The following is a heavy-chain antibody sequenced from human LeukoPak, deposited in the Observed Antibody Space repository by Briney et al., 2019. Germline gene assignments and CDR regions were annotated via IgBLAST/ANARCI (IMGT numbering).Heavy chain of an antibody. CDR2: INPNSGGT. CDR1: GYTFTGCY. D-gene: IGHD3-3*01. CDR3: ARVDFWSGSPIDY. J-gene: IGHJ4*02. V-gene: IGHV1-2*06. Sequence: ASVKVSCKASGYTFTGCYMHWVRQAPGQGLEWMGRINPNSGGTNYAQKFQGRVTMTRDTSISTAYMELSRLRSDDTAVYYCARVDFWSGSPIDYWGQGTLVTVSS.